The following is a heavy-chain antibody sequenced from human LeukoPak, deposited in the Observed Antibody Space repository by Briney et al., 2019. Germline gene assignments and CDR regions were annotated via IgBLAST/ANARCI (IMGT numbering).Heavy chain of an antibody. CDR1: GYTFIDHY. CDR3: ARDTQPSRTYYYDSSGSPPYYYYYGMDV. V-gene: IGHV1-2*02. Sequence: ASVKVSCKASGYTFIDHYFHWVRQAPGQGLECMGWINSNSGATRYAQKFQGRVALTRDPSIDTAYMELSSLRSDDTAVYYCARDTQPSRTYYYDSSGSPPYYYYYGMDVWGQGTTVTVSS. D-gene: IGHD3-22*01. CDR2: INSNSGAT. J-gene: IGHJ6*02.